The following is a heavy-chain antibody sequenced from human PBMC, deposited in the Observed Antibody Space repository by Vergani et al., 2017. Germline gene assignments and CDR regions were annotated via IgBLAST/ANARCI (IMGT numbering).Heavy chain of an antibody. Sequence: EVQLVPSGAEVKKPGESLKISCKGSGYSFTNCWIGWVRQMPGKGLEWMGIIYPGDSDTRYSPSFQGQVTISADKSINTAYLQWSSLEASDTAMYYCARRVTAPYWYFDLWGRGTLVTVSS. CDR1: GYSFTNCW. J-gene: IGHJ2*01. V-gene: IGHV5-51*03. D-gene: IGHD4-11*01. CDR3: ARRVTAPYWYFDL. CDR2: IYPGDSDT.